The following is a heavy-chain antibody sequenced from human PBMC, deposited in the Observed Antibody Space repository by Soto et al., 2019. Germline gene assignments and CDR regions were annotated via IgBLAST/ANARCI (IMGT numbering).Heavy chain of an antibody. J-gene: IGHJ5*02. Sequence: GGSLRLSCAASGFTFSSYAMSWVRQAPGKGLEWVSAISGSGSSTYYADSVKGRFTISRDNSKNTLYLQMNSLRAEDTAVYYCARDQSWHDLVWWFDPWGQGTLVTVSS. CDR1: GFTFSSYA. V-gene: IGHV3-23*01. CDR2: ISGSGSST. D-gene: IGHD1-1*01. CDR3: ARDQSWHDLVWWFDP.